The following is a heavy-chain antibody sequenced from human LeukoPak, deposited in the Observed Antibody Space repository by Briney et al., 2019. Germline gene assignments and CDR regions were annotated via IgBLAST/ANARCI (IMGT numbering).Heavy chain of an antibody. Sequence: GGSLRLSCAASGFTFSSYAMSWVRRAPGKGLEWVSGISAGGDSTYYADTVKGRFTTSRDNSKNTLYLQMNSLRSEDTALYYCAKDATGDGDLESWGQGTLVTVSP. CDR1: GFTFSSYA. J-gene: IGHJ5*02. V-gene: IGHV3-23*01. D-gene: IGHD4-17*01. CDR3: AKDATGDGDLES. CDR2: ISAGGDST.